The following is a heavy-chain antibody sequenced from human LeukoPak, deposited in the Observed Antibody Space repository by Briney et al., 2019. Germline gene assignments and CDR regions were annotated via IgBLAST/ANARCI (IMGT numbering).Heavy chain of an antibody. V-gene: IGHV3-53*01. CDR1: GFSVSSNY. D-gene: IGHD3-10*01. J-gene: IGHJ4*02. CDR2: IYSSGST. Sequence: GGPLRLSCAASGFSVSSNYMSWVRQAPGKGLTWVSVIYSSGSTYYADSVKGRFAISRDDTKNTLHLRMDSLRAEDTAIYYCARAHGRITRDAYFDYWGQGTLVTVSS. CDR3: ARAHGRITRDAYFDY.